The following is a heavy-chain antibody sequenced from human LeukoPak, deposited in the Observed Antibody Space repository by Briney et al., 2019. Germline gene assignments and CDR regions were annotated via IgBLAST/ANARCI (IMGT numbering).Heavy chain of an antibody. CDR3: ARECGGDCYSF. CDR1: GGSISSGGYY. Sequence: SETLSLTCTVSGGSISSGGYYWSWIRQHPGKGLEWIGYIYYSGSTYYSPSLKSRVTISVDTSKNQFSLKLSSVTAADTAVYYCARECGGDCYSFWGQGTLVTVSS. CDR2: IYYSGST. D-gene: IGHD2-21*02. J-gene: IGHJ4*02. V-gene: IGHV4-31*03.